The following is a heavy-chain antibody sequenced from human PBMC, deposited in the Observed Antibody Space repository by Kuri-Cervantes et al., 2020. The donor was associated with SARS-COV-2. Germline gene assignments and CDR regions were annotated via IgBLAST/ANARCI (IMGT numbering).Heavy chain of an antibody. CDR2: IIPILGIA. D-gene: IGHD3-22*01. CDR1: GGTFSSYA. Sequence: SVKVSCKASGGTFSSYAISWVRQAPGQGLEWMGRIIPILGIANYAQKFQGRVTITRDTSASTAYMELSSLRSEDTAVYYCARDHYYDRTHNWFDPWGQGTLVTVSS. V-gene: IGHV1-69*04. CDR3: ARDHYYDRTHNWFDP. J-gene: IGHJ5*02.